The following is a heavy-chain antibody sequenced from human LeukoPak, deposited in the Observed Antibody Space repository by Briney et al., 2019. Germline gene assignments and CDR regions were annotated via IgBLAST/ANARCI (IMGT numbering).Heavy chain of an antibody. Sequence: PSETLSLICAVYGGSFSGYYWSWSRQPPGKGLEWIGEINHSGSTNYNPSLKSRVTISVDTSKNQFSLKLSSVTAADTAVYYCAREPLSPDPFRGNDLPFDYWGQGTLVTVSS. J-gene: IGHJ4*02. CDR3: AREPLSPDPFRGNDLPFDY. CDR2: INHSGST. D-gene: IGHD4-23*01. V-gene: IGHV4-34*01. CDR1: GGSFSGYY.